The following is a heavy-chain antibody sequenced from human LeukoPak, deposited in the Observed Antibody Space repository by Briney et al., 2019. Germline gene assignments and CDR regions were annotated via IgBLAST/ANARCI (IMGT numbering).Heavy chain of an antibody. CDR1: GGSISSYY. CDR3: ARDHPLYYYDSSGYYYYYGMDV. J-gene: IGHJ6*02. V-gene: IGHV4-59*01. CDR2: IYYSGST. Sequence: SKTLSLTCTVSGGSISSYYWSWIRQPPGKGLEWIGYIYYSGSTNYNPSLKSRVTISVDTSKNQFSLKLSSVTAADTAVYYCARDHPLYYYDSSGYYYYYGMDVWGQGTTVTVSS. D-gene: IGHD3-22*01.